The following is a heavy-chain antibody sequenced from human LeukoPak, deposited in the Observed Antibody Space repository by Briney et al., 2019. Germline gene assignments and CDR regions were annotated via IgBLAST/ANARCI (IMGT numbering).Heavy chain of an antibody. J-gene: IGHJ5*02. V-gene: IGHV4-61*02. Sequence: SETLSLTCTVSGGSISSSSYYWSWIRQPAGKGLEWIGRIYTSGSTNYNPSLKSRVTISVDTSKNQFSLKLSSVTAADTAVYYCARDRRVNWFDPWGQGTLVTVSS. CDR2: IYTSGST. CDR3: ARDRRVNWFDP. CDR1: GGSISSSSYY.